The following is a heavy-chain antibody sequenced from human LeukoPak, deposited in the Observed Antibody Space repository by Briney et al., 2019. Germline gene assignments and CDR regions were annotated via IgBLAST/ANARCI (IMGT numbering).Heavy chain of an antibody. V-gene: IGHV4-34*01. J-gene: IGHJ4*02. D-gene: IGHD4-23*01. CDR1: GGSFSGYY. CDR3: ARGQYGGERTTGIDY. Sequence: SETLSLTCAVYGGSFSGYYWSWIRQPPGKGLEWIGEINHSGSANYNPSLKSRVTISVDTSKNQFSLKLSSVTAADTAVYYCARGQYGGERTTGIDYWGQGTLVTVSS. CDR2: INHSGSA.